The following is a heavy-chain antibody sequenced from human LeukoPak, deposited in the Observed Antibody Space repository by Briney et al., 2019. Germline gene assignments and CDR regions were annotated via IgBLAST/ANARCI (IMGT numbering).Heavy chain of an antibody. Sequence: SETLSLTCAVYGGSFSGYYWSWIRQPPGKGLEWIGEINHSGSTNNNPSLKSRVAISVDTSKNQFSLKLSSVTAADTAVYYCARGGGYCSSASCYWAGWGQGTLVIVSS. CDR2: INHSGST. CDR3: ARGGGYCSSASCYWAG. CDR1: GGSFSGYY. D-gene: IGHD2-2*01. J-gene: IGHJ4*02. V-gene: IGHV4-34*01.